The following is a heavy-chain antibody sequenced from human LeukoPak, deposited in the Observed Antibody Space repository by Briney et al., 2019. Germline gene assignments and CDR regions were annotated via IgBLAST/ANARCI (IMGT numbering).Heavy chain of an antibody. CDR3: ARAPWVSTSSKYYFDN. J-gene: IGHJ4*02. V-gene: IGHV1-8*02. CDR2: MNPSSGNT. CDR1: GYTFTSYD. Sequence: VASVKVSCKASGYTFTSYDINWVRQATGQGLEWMGWMNPSSGNTGYAQKFQGRVTMTRNTSISTAYMELSSLRSEDTALYYCARAPWVSTSSKYYFDNWGQGTLVTVSS.